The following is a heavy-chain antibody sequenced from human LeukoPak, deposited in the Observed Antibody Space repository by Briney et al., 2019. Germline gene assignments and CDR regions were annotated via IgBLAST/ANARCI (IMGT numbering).Heavy chain of an antibody. CDR1: GGSISGGGYS. J-gene: IGHJ4*02. CDR2: IFYSGTT. CDR3: ARSRPITMVRGVIREVFDY. D-gene: IGHD3-10*01. V-gene: IGHV4-30-4*07. Sequence: PSETLSLTCAVSGGSISGGGYSWSWIRQPPGKGLEWIGYIFYSGTTYYNPSLKSRVTISVDTSKNQFSLKLSSVTAADTAVYYCARSRPITMVRGVIREVFDYWGQGTLVTVSS.